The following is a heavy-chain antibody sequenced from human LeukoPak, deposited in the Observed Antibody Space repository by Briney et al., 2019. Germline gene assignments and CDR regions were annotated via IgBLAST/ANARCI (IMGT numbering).Heavy chain of an antibody. J-gene: IGHJ4*02. CDR1: AFTFRSYW. CDR2: IKEDGSEK. D-gene: IGHD6-13*01. Sequence: GGSLRLSCAASAFTFRSYWMTWVRQAPGRRLEWVANIKEDGSEKYYVDSVKGRFTISRDNAKNSLYLQMNSLRVEDTAVYYCARGGFSSSWYISRDYWGQGTLVTVSS. V-gene: IGHV3-7*01. CDR3: ARGGFSSSWYISRDY.